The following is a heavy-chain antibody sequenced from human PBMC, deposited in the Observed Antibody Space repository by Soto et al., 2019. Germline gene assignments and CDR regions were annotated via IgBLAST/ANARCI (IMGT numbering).Heavy chain of an antibody. Sequence: GESLKISCKGSGYSFTSNWIGWVRQLPGKGLEWMGIIYPGDSDTRYSPSFQGQVTISADKSISTAYLQWSSLRSEDTAVYYCATSNHYYDSSGYPLPEYFQHWGQGTLVTVSS. CDR2: IYPGDSDT. CDR3: ATSNHYYDSSGYPLPEYFQH. J-gene: IGHJ1*01. V-gene: IGHV5-51*01. CDR1: GYSFTSNW. D-gene: IGHD3-22*01.